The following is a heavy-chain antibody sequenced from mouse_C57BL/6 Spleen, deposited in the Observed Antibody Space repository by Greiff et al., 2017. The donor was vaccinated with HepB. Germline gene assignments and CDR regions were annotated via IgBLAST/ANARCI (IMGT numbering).Heavy chain of an antibody. CDR2: FYPGSGSI. V-gene: IGHV1-62-2*01. J-gene: IGHJ3*01. D-gene: IGHD2-4*01. CDR3: ARHEADYWFAY. CDR1: GYTFTEYT. Sequence: QVHVKQSGAELVKPGASVKLSCKASGYTFTEYTIHWVKQRSGQGLEWIGWFYPGSGSIKYNAKFKDKATLTADKSSSTGYMELSRLTSDDSAVYFCARHEADYWFAYWGQGTLVTVSA.